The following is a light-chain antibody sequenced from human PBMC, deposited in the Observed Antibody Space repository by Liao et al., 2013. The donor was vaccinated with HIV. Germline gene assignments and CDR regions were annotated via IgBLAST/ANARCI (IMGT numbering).Light chain of an antibody. V-gene: IGLV3-21*04. Sequence: SYELTQPPSVSVAPGKTATVTCGGNNIGGKSVHWYQQKPGQAPVLVIYYDSDRPSGIPERFSGSNSGHTATLTISRAEAGDEADYYCQVWDSSIRGVVFGGGTKLTVL. CDR2: YDS. CDR1: NIGGKS. CDR3: QVWDSSIRGVV. J-gene: IGLJ2*01.